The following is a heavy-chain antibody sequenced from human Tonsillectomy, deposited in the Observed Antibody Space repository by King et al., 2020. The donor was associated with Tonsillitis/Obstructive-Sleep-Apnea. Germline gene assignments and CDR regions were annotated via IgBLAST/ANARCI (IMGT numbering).Heavy chain of an antibody. J-gene: IGHJ6*03. CDR1: GFSLSTSGMC. Sequence: VTLQESGPALVKPTQTLTLTCTFSGFSLSTSGMCVSWIRQPPGKALEWLARIDWDDDKYYSTSLKTRLTISKDTSKNQVVLTMTNMDPVATATYYFARIRRVVPAATSYYYYMDVWGKGTTVTVSS. CDR2: IDWDDDK. V-gene: IGHV2-70*11. D-gene: IGHD2-2*01. CDR3: ARIRRVVPAATSYYYYMDV.